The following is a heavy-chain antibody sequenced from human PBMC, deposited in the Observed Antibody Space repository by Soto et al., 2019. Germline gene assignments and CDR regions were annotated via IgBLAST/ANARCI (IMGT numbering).Heavy chain of an antibody. CDR1: GGSISSYY. Sequence: SETLSLTCTVSGGSISSYYWSWIRQPPGKGPEWIGYIYYSGSTNYNPSLKSRVTISVDTSKNQFSLKLSSVTAADTAVYYCATSMVRGVIPPDRTDYYYYYMDVWGKGTTVTVSS. D-gene: IGHD3-10*01. CDR3: ATSMVRGVIPPDRTDYYYYYMDV. CDR2: IYYSGST. J-gene: IGHJ6*03. V-gene: IGHV4-59*01.